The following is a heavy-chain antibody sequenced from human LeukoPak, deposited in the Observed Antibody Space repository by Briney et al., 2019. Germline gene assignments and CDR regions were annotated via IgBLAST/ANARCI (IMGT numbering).Heavy chain of an antibody. CDR1: GFTFSSYA. V-gene: IGHV3-30-3*01. D-gene: IGHD3-22*01. Sequence: GGSLRLSCAASGFTFSSYAMHWVRQAPGKGLEWVAVISYDGSNKYYADSVKGRFTISRDNSKNTLYLQMNSLRAEDTAVYYCARDFDYDSSGYYSDYWGQGTLVTVSS. CDR3: ARDFDYDSSGYYSDY. CDR2: ISYDGSNK. J-gene: IGHJ4*02.